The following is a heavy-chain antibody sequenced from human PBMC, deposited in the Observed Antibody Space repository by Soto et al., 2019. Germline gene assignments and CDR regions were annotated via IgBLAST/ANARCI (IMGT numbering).Heavy chain of an antibody. J-gene: IGHJ4*02. CDR3: ARTLYGENVDY. Sequence: QVQLVKSGAEVKKPGASVKFSCKASGYTFTSYDINWVRQATGQGLEWMGWMNPNRGNTCYAQKFQGRVTMTRNTSISTAYMELSSPRSEDTAVYYCARTLYGENVDYWCQGTLVTVSS. D-gene: IGHD4-17*01. CDR2: MNPNRGNT. CDR1: GYTFTSYD. V-gene: IGHV1-8*01.